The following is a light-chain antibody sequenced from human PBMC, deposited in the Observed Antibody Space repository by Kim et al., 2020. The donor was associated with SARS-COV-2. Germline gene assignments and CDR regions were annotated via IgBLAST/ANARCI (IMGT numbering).Light chain of an antibody. V-gene: IGLV3-1*01. Sequence: SYELTQPPSVSVSPGQTASITCSGHKLGDKYVSWYQQKPGQSPVLVIYQGSRRPSGIPERFSGSASGNTATLTISGTQAMDEGDYYCQAWDKFTSIFGG. CDR1: KLGDKY. J-gene: IGLJ2*01. CDR3: QAWDKFTSI. CDR2: QGS.